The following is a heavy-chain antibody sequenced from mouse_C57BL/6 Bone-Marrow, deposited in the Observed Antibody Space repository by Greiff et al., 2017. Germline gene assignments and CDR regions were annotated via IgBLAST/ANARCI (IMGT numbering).Heavy chain of an antibody. D-gene: IGHD1-1*01. CDR1: GYTFTSYW. Sequence: QVQLQQPGAELVKPGASVTLSCKASGYTFTSYWMHWVKQRPGQGLEWIGMIHPNSGSTNYNEKFKSKATLTVDKSSSTAYMQRSSLTSEDSAVYYCARRNYYGSSYWYFDVWGTGTTVTVSS. CDR2: IHPNSGST. J-gene: IGHJ1*03. CDR3: ARRNYYGSSYWYFDV. V-gene: IGHV1-64*01.